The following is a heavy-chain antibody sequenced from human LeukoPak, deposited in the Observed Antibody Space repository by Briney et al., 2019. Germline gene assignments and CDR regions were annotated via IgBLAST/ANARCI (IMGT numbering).Heavy chain of an antibody. Sequence: PSETLSLTCTVSGGSISRGGYYWSWIRQHPGKGLEWIGYISYSGSTYYNPSLKSRLTISVDTSKNQFSLKLSSVTAADTAVYYCARENWIYVLYYYYGMDVWGQGTTVTVSS. CDR3: ARENWIYVLYYYYGMDV. J-gene: IGHJ6*02. D-gene: IGHD1-7*01. V-gene: IGHV4-31*03. CDR2: ISYSGST. CDR1: GGSISRGGYY.